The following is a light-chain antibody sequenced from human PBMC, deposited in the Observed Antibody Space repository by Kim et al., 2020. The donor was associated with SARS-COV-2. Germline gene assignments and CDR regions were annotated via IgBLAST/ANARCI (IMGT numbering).Light chain of an antibody. J-gene: IGLJ3*02. CDR3: QTWGTGIRV. Sequence: ASVKLPCTLGSGHSSYAIGWHQQQPEKGTRYLMKVNSDGSHSKGDGIPDRFSGSSSGAERYLTISSLQSEDEADYYCQTWGTGIRVFGGGTQLTVL. CDR1: SGHSSYA. CDR2: VNSDGSH. V-gene: IGLV4-69*01.